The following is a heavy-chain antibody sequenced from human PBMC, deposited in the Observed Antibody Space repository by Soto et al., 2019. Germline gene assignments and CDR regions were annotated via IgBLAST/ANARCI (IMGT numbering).Heavy chain of an antibody. CDR2: IYYSGST. CDR1: GGSISSGGYY. CDR3: AREGAKAWMDV. Sequence: QVQLQESGPGLVKPSQTLSLTCTVSGGSISSGGYYWSWIRQHPGKGLEWIGYIYYSGSTYYNPSLKSXXTXSGXTAKNQFSLKLSSVTAADTAVYYCAREGAKAWMDVWGQGTTVTVSS. D-gene: IGHD3-16*01. V-gene: IGHV4-31*03. J-gene: IGHJ6*02.